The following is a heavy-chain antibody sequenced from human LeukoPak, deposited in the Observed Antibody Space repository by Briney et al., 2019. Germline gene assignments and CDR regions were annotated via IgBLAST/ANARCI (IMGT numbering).Heavy chain of an antibody. CDR3: ARPYCSTITCFYYFDY. J-gene: IGHJ4*02. V-gene: IGHV1-2*02. CDR2: INPNSGRT. D-gene: IGHD2-2*01. Sequence: GASVRLSCTASGYTFTGHYIHWVRQAPGQGLEWMAWINPNSGRTDYAQNFQDRVTMTRDTSISTAYMELSRLRSDDTAVYYCARPYCSTITCFYYFDYWGQGTLVTVSA. CDR1: GYTFTGHY.